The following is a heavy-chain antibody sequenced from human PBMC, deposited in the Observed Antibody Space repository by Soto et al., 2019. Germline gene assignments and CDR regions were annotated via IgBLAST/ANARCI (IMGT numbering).Heavy chain of an antibody. V-gene: IGHV1-18*01. CDR2: ISAYNGNT. D-gene: IGHD2-15*01. J-gene: IGHJ5*02. CDR3: ARGYCSGGSCYNWFDP. Sequence: ASVKVSCKASGYTFTSYGISWVRQAPGQGLERMGWISAYNGNTNYAQKLQGRVTMTTDTSTSTAYMELRSLRSDDTAVYYCARGYCSGGSCYNWFDPWGQGTLVTVSS. CDR1: GYTFTSYG.